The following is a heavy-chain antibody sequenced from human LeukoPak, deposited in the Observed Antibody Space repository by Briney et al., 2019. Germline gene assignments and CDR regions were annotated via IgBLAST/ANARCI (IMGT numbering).Heavy chain of an antibody. Sequence: GGSLRLSCAASGFTFSSYAMSWVRQAPGKGLEWVSAISGSGGSTYYADSVKGRFTISRDNSKNTLYLQMNSLRAEDTAVYYCAKDRGGSGSYYPGDFDYWGQGTLVTVSS. CDR2: ISGSGGST. CDR3: AKDRGGSGSYYPGDFDY. D-gene: IGHD3-10*01. V-gene: IGHV3-23*01. J-gene: IGHJ4*02. CDR1: GFTFSSYA.